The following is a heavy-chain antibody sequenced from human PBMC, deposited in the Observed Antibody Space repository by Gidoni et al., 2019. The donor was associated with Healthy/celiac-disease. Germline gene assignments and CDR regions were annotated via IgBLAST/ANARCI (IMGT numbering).Heavy chain of an antibody. CDR3: ARAGIAAAGSFDY. J-gene: IGHJ4*02. CDR1: GDTFSSYD. V-gene: IGHV3-13*04. Sequence: EVQLVESGGGVVQPGGARRLSWAAAGDTFSSYDMHWVRQATGKVLAWVSAIGTACDTYSPGSVKGRFTISRENAKNSLYLQMNSLRAGDTAVYYCARAGIAAAGSFDYWGQGTLVTVSS. CDR2: IGTACDT. D-gene: IGHD6-13*01.